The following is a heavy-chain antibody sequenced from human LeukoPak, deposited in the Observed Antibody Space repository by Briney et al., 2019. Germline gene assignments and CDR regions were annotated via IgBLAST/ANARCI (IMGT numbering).Heavy chain of an antibody. Sequence: SETLSLTCAVSGGSFTGYYWIWIRQPPGKGLEWIGEIDHSGSTSYNPSLKSRVTISVDTFKNQFSLKLISVTAADTAVYYCARDEETVAGLNGFDLWGQGTLVTVSS. D-gene: IGHD6-13*01. V-gene: IGHV4-34*01. CDR3: ARDEETVAGLNGFDL. CDR2: IDHSGST. CDR1: GGSFTGYY. J-gene: IGHJ4*02.